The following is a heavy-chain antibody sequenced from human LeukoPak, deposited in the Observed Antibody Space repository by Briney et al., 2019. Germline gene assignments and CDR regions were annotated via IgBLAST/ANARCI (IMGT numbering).Heavy chain of an antibody. V-gene: IGHV1-69*04. Sequence: SVKVSCKASGGTFSSYAISWVRQAPGQGLEWMGRIIPILGIANYAQKFQGRVTITADKYTSTAYMELSSLRSEDTAVYYCARDGFLSYYYDSSGYHFDYWGQGTLVTVSS. J-gene: IGHJ4*02. CDR3: ARDGFLSYYYDSSGYHFDY. CDR1: GGTFSSYA. D-gene: IGHD3-22*01. CDR2: IIPILGIA.